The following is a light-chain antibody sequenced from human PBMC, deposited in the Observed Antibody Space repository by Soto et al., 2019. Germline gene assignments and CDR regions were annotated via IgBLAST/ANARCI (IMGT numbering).Light chain of an antibody. CDR1: QSVSSN. Sequence: EIVMTQSPATLSVSPGERATLSCRASQSVSSNLAWYQQKPGQAPRLLIYGSSTRATGNPARFSGSGSGTALTLTISSLQSEDFGVYYCQQYNNWPQTFGQGNKVELK. CDR2: GSS. J-gene: IGKJ1*01. CDR3: QQYNNWPQT. V-gene: IGKV3-15*01.